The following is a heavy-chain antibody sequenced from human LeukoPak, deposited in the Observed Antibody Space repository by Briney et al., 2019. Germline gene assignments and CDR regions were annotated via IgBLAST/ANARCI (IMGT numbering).Heavy chain of an antibody. Sequence: GGSLRPSWAAPGFTFSSNGMHWVRQAPGKGLEWVAFIRYDGSNEYYADSVKGRFTISRDNSKNTLYLQMNSLRREDTAVYYCAKDRILTGSSSSRGSWFVDYWGQGTLVTVSS. D-gene: IGHD6-6*01. CDR1: GFTFSSNG. CDR3: AKDRILTGSSSSRGSWFVDY. J-gene: IGHJ4*02. V-gene: IGHV3-30*02. CDR2: IRYDGSNE.